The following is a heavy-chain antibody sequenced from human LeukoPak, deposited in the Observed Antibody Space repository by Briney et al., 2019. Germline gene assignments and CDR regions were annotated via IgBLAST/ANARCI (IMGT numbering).Heavy chain of an antibody. V-gene: IGHV3-7*01. Sequence: GGSLRLSCAASGFTFSTSWMSWVRQAPGKGLEWVANIKEDGSAKYYVDSVKGRFTISRDNAKNSLYLQMNNLSAEDTAVYYCVRDSPGYGAYDFDWGQGTLVTVSS. CDR2: IKEDGSAK. CDR1: GFTFSTSW. CDR3: VRDSPGYGAYDFD. D-gene: IGHD5-12*01. J-gene: IGHJ4*02.